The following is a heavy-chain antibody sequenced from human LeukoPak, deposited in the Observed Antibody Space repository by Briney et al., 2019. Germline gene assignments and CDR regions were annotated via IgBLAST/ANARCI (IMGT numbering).Heavy chain of an antibody. J-gene: IGHJ4*02. CDR3: ARHGTGSWYRGYLDY. V-gene: IGHV4-39*01. Sequence: KPSETLSLTCTVSDGSISSSSYYWGWIRQPPGRGLEWIGTIYYSGSTYYNPSLKSRITISVDTPKNRFSLKLSSVTAADTAVYYCARHGTGSWYRGYLDYWGQGTLVTVSS. D-gene: IGHD6-13*01. CDR1: DGSISSSSYY. CDR2: IYYSGST.